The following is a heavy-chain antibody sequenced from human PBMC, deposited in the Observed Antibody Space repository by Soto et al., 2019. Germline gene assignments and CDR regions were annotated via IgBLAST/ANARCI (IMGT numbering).Heavy chain of an antibody. CDR1: GYTYSNYG. CDR3: VRDYDIWGEDWFDP. Sequence: QVQLVQSGTEVKKPGASVKVSCKASGYTYSNYGISWVRQAPGQGLEWMGWISDFEAGANYGQRFRGRVTLTIDTSAITAYMELRRLTSDDTAVDYCVRDYDIWGEDWFDPGGQGTLVIVSS. CDR2: ISDFEAGA. J-gene: IGHJ5*02. V-gene: IGHV1-18*01. D-gene: IGHD3-9*01.